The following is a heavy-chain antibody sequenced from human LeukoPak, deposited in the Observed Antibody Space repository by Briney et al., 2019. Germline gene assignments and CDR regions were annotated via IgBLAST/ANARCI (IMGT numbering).Heavy chain of an antibody. D-gene: IGHD6-19*01. V-gene: IGHV3-13*01. J-gene: IGHJ6*02. Sequence: PGGSLRLSCAASGFTFSSYDMHWVRQATGKGLEWVSAIGTAGDTYYPGSVKGRFTISRENAKNSLYLQMNSLRAGDTAVYYCARERSIAVAGTGHYGMDVWGQGTTVTVSS. CDR1: GFTFSSYD. CDR2: IGTAGDT. CDR3: ARERSIAVAGTGHYGMDV.